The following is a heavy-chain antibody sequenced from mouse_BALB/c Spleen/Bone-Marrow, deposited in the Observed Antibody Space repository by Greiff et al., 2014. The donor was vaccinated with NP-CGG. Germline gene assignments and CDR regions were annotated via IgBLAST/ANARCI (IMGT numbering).Heavy chain of an antibody. CDR3: ASYYYGSSSFAY. CDR2: IDPANGNT. CDR1: GYTFKDTY. V-gene: IGHV14-3*02. D-gene: IGHD1-1*01. J-gene: IGHJ3*01. Sequence: EVQLQESGAELVKPGASVKLSCTASGYTFKDTYMHWVKQRPEQGLEWIGRIDPANGNTKYDPKFKGKATITADTSSNTAYLQLSSLTSEDTAVYYCASYYYGSSSFAYWGPGTMVTVSA.